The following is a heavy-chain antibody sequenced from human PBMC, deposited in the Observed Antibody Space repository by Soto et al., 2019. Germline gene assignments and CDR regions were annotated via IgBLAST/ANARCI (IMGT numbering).Heavy chain of an antibody. Sequence: PSETLSLTCSVSGASVSRYYWSWIRQPPGKVLEWIAYILNSESTDYNPSLKSRTTISVDTSKNQVSLHLNSLTSADTAVYYCARHNGDSGGAFDYWGQGILVT. CDR1: GASVSRYY. J-gene: IGHJ4*02. CDR2: ILNSEST. D-gene: IGHD4-17*01. V-gene: IGHV4-59*08. CDR3: ARHNGDSGGAFDY.